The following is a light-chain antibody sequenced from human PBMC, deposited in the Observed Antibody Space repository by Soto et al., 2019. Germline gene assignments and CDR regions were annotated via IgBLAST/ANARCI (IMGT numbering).Light chain of an antibody. V-gene: IGLV2-11*01. CDR2: DVN. CDR1: SSDVSAYQF. CDR3: CSYAGRYTRI. J-gene: IGLJ2*01. Sequence: QSALTQPRSVSGSPGQSVTISCTGSSSDVSAYQFVSWYQQHPGKATKLILYDVNQRPSGVPDRFSGSKSGDTASLTISGLQAEDEADYYCCSYAGRYTRIFGGGTKLTVL.